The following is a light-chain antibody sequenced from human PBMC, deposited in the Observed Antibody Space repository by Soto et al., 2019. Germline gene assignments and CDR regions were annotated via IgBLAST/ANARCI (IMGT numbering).Light chain of an antibody. V-gene: IGLV2-14*01. CDR3: SSYTSSSTPYVV. J-gene: IGLJ2*01. Sequence: QSVLTQPATVSGSPGQSITISCTGTSSDVGGYNYVSWYQQHPGKAPKLMIYDVSNRPSWVSNRFSGSKSGNTASLTISGLQAEDEADYYCSSYTSSSTPYVVFGGGTKLTVL. CDR2: DVS. CDR1: SSDVGGYNY.